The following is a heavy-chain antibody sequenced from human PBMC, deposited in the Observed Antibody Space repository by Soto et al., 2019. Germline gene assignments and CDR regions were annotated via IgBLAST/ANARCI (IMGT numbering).Heavy chain of an antibody. CDR1: RFTFSRFA. CDR2: ISARGITT. Sequence: XGSLRLTFVASRFTFSRFAMYWVRQGPGKGLEWVSAISARGITTHYADSVKGRFTFSRDNSNNTVFLQMESLRAEDTAVYYCAKGQTANPRRYFDAWGQGTLVTVSS. CDR3: AKGQTANPRRYFDA. V-gene: IGHV3-23*01. J-gene: IGHJ4*02.